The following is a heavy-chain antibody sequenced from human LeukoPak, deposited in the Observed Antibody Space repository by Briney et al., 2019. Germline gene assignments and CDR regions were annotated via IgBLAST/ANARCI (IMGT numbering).Heavy chain of an antibody. D-gene: IGHD2/OR15-2a*01. CDR3: AKDYQIVKVTTYFFDY. CDR2: ISYDGANK. Sequence: PGGSLRLSCAASGFTFSSYAMSWVRQAPGKGLEWVAVISYDGANKFYADSVKGRFTISRDTSKNTLYLQMDSLRAEDTAVYYCAKDYQIVKVTTYFFDYWGQGVLVTVSS. V-gene: IGHV3-30*18. CDR1: GFTFSSYA. J-gene: IGHJ4*02.